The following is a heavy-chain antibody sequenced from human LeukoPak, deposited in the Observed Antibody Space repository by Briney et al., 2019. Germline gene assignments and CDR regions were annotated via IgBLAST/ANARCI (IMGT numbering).Heavy chain of an antibody. CDR3: ARAQRDTMIVVVIYWFDP. V-gene: IGHV4-34*01. CDR1: GGSFSGYY. CDR2: INHSGST. Sequence: PSETLSLTCAVYGGSFSGYYWSWIRQPPGKGLEWIGEINHSGSTNYNPSLKSRVTISVDTSKNQFSLKLSSVTAADTAVYYCARAQRDTMIVVVIYWFDPWGQGTLVTVSS. J-gene: IGHJ5*02. D-gene: IGHD3-22*01.